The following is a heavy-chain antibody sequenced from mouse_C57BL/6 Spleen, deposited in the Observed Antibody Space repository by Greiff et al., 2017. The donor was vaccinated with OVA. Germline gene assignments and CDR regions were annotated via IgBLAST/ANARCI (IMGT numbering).Heavy chain of an antibody. D-gene: IGHD4-1*01. Sequence: VQLQQPGAELVRPGSSVKLSCKASGYTFTSYWMDWVKQRPGQGLEWIGNIYPSDSETHYNQKFKDKATLTVDKSSSTAYMQLSSLTSEDSAVYYCARLGRKGLGYWGQGTTLTVSS. J-gene: IGHJ2*01. V-gene: IGHV1-61*01. CDR2: IYPSDSET. CDR3: ARLGRKGLGY. CDR1: GYTFTSYW.